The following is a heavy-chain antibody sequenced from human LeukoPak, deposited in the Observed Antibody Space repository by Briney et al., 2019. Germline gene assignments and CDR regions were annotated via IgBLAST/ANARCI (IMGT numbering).Heavy chain of an antibody. CDR3: ARSVVVVAATHYFDY. Sequence: SETLSLTCTVSGGSISSSSHYWGWIRQPPGKGLEWIGSIYYSGSTYYNPSLKSRVTISVDTSKNQFSLKLSSVTAADTAVYYCARSVVVVAATHYFDYWGQGTLVTVSS. J-gene: IGHJ4*02. V-gene: IGHV4-39*01. D-gene: IGHD2-15*01. CDR2: IYYSGST. CDR1: GGSISSSSHY.